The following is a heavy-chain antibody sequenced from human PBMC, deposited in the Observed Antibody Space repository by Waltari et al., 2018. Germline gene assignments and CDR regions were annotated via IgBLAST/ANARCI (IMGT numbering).Heavy chain of an antibody. V-gene: IGHV3-23*01. CDR1: GFTFTDFD. D-gene: IGHD5-18*01. CDR2: ICGSDGST. Sequence: EVQLLESGGTLVQPGGSLRLSCAASGFTFTDFDLSWVRLPPGRGLEWVSCICGSDGSTYYADSVRGRFTISRHNSENTLYLQMNSLRAEDTAVYYCVRSPGYRVHPDYWGRGTLVTVSS. CDR3: VRSPGYRVHPDY. J-gene: IGHJ4*02.